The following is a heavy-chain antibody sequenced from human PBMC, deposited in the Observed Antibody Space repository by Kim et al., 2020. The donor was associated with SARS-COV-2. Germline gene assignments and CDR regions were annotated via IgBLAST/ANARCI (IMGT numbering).Heavy chain of an antibody. CDR3: ARLSLDFWSGYYPHYFDY. D-gene: IGHD3-3*01. V-gene: IGHV4-39*01. Sequence: SETLSLTCTVSGGSISSSSYYWGWIRQPPGKGLEWIGSIYYSGSTYYNPSLKSRVTISVDTSKNQFSLKLSSVTAADTAVYYCARLSLDFWSGYYPHYFDYWGQGTLLTVSS. CDR1: GGSISSSSYY. CDR2: IYYSGST. J-gene: IGHJ4*02.